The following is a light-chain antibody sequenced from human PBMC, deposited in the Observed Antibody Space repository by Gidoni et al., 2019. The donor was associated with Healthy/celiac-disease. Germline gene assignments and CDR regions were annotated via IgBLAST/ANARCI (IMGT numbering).Light chain of an antibody. CDR2: AAS. Sequence: DIQMTKSPSYLSASVGDRVTITCRASPGISSYLNWYQQKPGKAPKLLIYAASSLQSGVPSRFSGSGSGTDFTLTISSLQPEDFATYYCQQSYSTPRTFGQGTKVEIK. J-gene: IGKJ1*01. V-gene: IGKV1-39*01. CDR1: PGISSY. CDR3: QQSYSTPRT.